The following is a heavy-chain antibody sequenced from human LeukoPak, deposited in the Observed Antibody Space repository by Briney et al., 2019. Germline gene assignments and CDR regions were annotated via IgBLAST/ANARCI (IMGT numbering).Heavy chain of an antibody. CDR1: GFTFSSYW. Sequence: GGSLRLSCAASGFTFSSYWMSWVRQAPGKGLEWVANIKQDGSEKYYVDSVKGRFTISRDNAKNSLYLQMNSLRAEDTAVYYCARLYCSGGSCPRRSWFDPWGQGTLVTVSS. D-gene: IGHD2-15*01. V-gene: IGHV3-7*05. CDR3: ARLYCSGGSCPRRSWFDP. J-gene: IGHJ5*02. CDR2: IKQDGSEK.